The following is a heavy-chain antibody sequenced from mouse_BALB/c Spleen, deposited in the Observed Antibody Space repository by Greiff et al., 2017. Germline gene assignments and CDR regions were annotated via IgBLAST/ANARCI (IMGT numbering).Heavy chain of an antibody. CDR1: GYSITSDYA. CDR3: ARYYDVYYYAMDY. Sequence: EVKLQESGPGLVKPSQSLSLTCTVTGYSITSDYAWNWIRQFPGNKLEWMGYISYSGSTSYNPSLKSRISITRDTSKNQFFLQLNSVTTEDTATYYCARYYDVYYYAMDYWGQGTSVTVSS. CDR2: ISYSGST. D-gene: IGHD2-4*01. V-gene: IGHV3-2*02. J-gene: IGHJ4*01.